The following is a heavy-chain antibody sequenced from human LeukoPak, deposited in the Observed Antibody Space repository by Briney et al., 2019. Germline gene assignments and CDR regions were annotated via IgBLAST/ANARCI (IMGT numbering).Heavy chain of an antibody. D-gene: IGHD3-10*01. CDR1: GYTFTGYY. Sequence: ASVKVSCKASGYTFTGYYMHWVRQAPGQGLEWMGWINPNRGGTNYVQKFQERGTMTRGTSISTAYMEVSSPRSDDTAVYYCARVSWYYGSGSSQPYYYYYIDVWGKGTTVPISS. CDR3: ARVSWYYGSGSSQPYYYYYIDV. V-gene: IGHV1-2*02. CDR2: INPNRGGT. J-gene: IGHJ6*03.